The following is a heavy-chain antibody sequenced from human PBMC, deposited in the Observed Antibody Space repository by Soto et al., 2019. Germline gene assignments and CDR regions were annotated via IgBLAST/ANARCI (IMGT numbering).Heavy chain of an antibody. CDR3: VKCLSVVLVPSTLGGNNWFDP. CDR1: EFTFSSYA. V-gene: IGHV3-30-3*02. CDR2: ISYDERNK. J-gene: IGHJ5*02. D-gene: IGHD2-15*01. Sequence: GGSLRLSCAASEFTFSSYAMHWVRQAPGKGLKWVAVISYDERNKYNANTVKGRFTNSRNNSKKKLNLKIKSQRAEDTAVYFCVKCLSVVLVPSTLGGNNWFDPWGQGTLVTVSS.